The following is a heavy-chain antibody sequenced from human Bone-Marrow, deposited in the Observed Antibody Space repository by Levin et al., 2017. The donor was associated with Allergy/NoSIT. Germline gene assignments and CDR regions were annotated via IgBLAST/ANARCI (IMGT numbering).Heavy chain of an antibody. V-gene: IGHV4-59*01. Sequence: SQTLSLPCTVSGGSISSYYWSWIRQPPGKGLEWIGYISYSGTTNYNPSLKSRVTISIDTSNNQFSLKLSSVTAADTALYYCARVHYFGSGSYVVRYWGQGALVTVSS. D-gene: IGHD3-10*01. J-gene: IGHJ4*02. CDR1: GGSISSYY. CDR3: ARVHYFGSGSYVVRY. CDR2: ISYSGTT.